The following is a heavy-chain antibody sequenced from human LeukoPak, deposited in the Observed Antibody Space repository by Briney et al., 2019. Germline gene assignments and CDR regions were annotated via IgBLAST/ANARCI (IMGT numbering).Heavy chain of an antibody. V-gene: IGHV1-46*01. Sequence: ASVTVSCKASGYTFTSYYMHWVRQAPGQGLEWMGIINPSGGSTSYAQKFQGRVTMTRDTSTSTVYMELSSLRSEDTAVYYCARADKFGEFDYWGQGTLVTVSS. CDR3: ARADKFGEFDY. CDR2: INPSGGST. CDR1: GYTFTSYY. D-gene: IGHD3-10*01. J-gene: IGHJ4*02.